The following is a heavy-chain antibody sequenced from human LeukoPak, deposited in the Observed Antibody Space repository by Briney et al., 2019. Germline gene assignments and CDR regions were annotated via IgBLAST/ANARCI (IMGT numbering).Heavy chain of an antibody. CDR3: ARRGNVYQGPGY. V-gene: IGHV5-51*01. D-gene: IGHD5/OR15-5a*01. CDR2: IYPGDSDT. CDR1: GYSFTTYW. Sequence: GESLKISCEASGYSFTTYWIGWVRHMPVKGLEWMGIIYPGDSDTRYSPSFQGQVTISADKSLSTAYLQWSSLKASDTAMYYCARRGNVYQGPGYWGQGTLVTVSS. J-gene: IGHJ4*02.